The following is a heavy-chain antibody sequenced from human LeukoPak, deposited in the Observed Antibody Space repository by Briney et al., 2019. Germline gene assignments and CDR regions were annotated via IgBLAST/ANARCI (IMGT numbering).Heavy chain of an antibody. CDR1: GGSISSGGYY. V-gene: IGHV4-31*03. CDR2: INYSGST. J-gene: IGHJ4*02. Sequence: SQTLSLTCTVSGGSISSGGYYWSWIRQHPGKGLEWIGYINYSGSTYYNPSLKSRVTISVDTSKNQFSLKLSSVTAADTAVYYCARVSGIAARPVNFDYWGQGTLVTVSS. D-gene: IGHD6-6*01. CDR3: ARVSGIAARPVNFDY.